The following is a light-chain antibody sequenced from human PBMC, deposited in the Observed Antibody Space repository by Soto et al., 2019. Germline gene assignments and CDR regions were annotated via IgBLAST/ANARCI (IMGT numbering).Light chain of an antibody. CDR1: QDISNY. CDR2: DAS. Sequence: DIQMIQSPSSLSASVGDRVTITCQASQDISNYLNWYQQKPGKAPKLLIYDASNLETGVPSRFSGSGSGTDFTFTISSLQPEDIATYYCQQYDNLPMYTFGQGTKLEIK. CDR3: QQYDNLPMYT. J-gene: IGKJ2*01. V-gene: IGKV1-33*01.